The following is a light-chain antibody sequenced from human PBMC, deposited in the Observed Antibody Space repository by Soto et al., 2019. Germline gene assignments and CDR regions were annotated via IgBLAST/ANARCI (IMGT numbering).Light chain of an antibody. Sequence: EIVMTKSPATLSLSPGERATLSCRAGQSISTDLAWYQQKPGQAPRLLMYGVSTRPTGIPARFSGSGSGTEFTLTIYSLQSEDFAVYYCQQYNNWPRTFGQGTKVDIK. J-gene: IGKJ1*01. CDR3: QQYNNWPRT. CDR1: QSISTD. CDR2: GVS. V-gene: IGKV3-15*01.